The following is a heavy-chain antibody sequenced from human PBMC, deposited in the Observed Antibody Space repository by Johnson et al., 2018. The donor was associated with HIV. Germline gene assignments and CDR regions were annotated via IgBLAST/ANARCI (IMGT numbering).Heavy chain of an antibody. V-gene: IGHV3-73*01. CDR2: IRSKANSYAT. Sequence: VQLVESGGGLVQPGGSLKLSCAASGFTFSGSAMHWVRQASGKGLEWVGRIRSKANSYATAYATSVKGRFTISRDDSKNTAYLQMNSLKTEDTAVYYCTRHTVTGDAFEFWGQGTMVTVSS. D-gene: IGHD4-17*01. CDR1: GFTFSGSA. J-gene: IGHJ3*01. CDR3: TRHTVTGDAFEF.